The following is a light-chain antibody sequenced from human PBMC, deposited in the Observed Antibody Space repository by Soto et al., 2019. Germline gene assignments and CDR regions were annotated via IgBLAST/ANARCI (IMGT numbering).Light chain of an antibody. J-gene: IGLJ1*01. CDR1: SSDVGAYNY. V-gene: IGLV2-8*01. CDR3: TSYAGTYSFFYV. CDR2: EVS. Sequence: QSVLNQPPSASGSPGQSVTISCTGTSSDVGAYNYVSWYQQLPGKAPKLIIYEVSKRPSGVPDRFSGSKSGNTASLTVSGLQAEDEADYYCTSYAGTYSFFYVFGTGTRSPS.